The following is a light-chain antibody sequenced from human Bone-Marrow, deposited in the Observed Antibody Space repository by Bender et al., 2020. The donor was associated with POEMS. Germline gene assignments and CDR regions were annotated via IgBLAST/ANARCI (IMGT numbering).Light chain of an antibody. Sequence: NFMLTQPHSVSASPGETVTVSCTRSSGNIADNYVQWYQQRPDSAPTTLIYEDDQRLSGVPDRFSGSIDRSSNSASLTISGLQSDDEADYYCQSWGPGIPYVFGPGTKVTVL. CDR2: EDD. V-gene: IGLV6-57*04. J-gene: IGLJ1*01. CDR3: QSWGPGIPYV. CDR1: SGNIADNY.